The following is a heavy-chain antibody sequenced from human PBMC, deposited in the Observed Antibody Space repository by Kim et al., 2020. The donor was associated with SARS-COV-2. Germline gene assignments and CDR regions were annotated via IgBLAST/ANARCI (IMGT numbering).Heavy chain of an antibody. V-gene: IGHV4-34*01. J-gene: IGHJ4*02. CDR1: GGSFSGYY. CDR3: ANVQQLGTTKNDY. Sequence: SETLSLTCAVYGGSFSGYYWSWIRQPPGKGLEWIGEINHSGSTNYNPSLKSRVTISVDTSKNQFSLKLSSVTAADTAVYYCANVQQLGTTKNDYWGQGTLVTVSS. D-gene: IGHD6-13*01. CDR2: INHSGST.